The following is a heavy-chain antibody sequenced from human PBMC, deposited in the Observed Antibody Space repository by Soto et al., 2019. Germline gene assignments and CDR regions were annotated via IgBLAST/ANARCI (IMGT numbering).Heavy chain of an antibody. J-gene: IGHJ4*02. D-gene: IGHD2-2*01. Sequence: GGSLRLSCAASGFTFSTYEFNWVRQAPGGGLEWISYISVSGNIIKYAESVKGRFTISRDNAENSLHLHMSNLRVDDTALYFCVRDTMRASAAASLDYWGQGTQVTVS. CDR1: GFTFSTYE. CDR2: ISVSGNII. V-gene: IGHV3-48*03. CDR3: VRDTMRASAAASLDY.